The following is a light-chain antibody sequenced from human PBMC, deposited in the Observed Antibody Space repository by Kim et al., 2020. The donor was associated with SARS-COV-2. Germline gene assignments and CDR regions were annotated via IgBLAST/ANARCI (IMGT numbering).Light chain of an antibody. J-gene: IGLJ3*02. V-gene: IGLV10-54*01. Sequence: RQTATLTCTGNNNNVGDQGTAWLQQHQGHPPKLLSFRNNNRPSGISEIFSASTSGNTASLTITGLQPEDEADYYCSAWDSSLNTWMFGGGTQLTVL. CDR1: NNNVGDQG. CDR3: SAWDSSLNTWM. CDR2: RNN.